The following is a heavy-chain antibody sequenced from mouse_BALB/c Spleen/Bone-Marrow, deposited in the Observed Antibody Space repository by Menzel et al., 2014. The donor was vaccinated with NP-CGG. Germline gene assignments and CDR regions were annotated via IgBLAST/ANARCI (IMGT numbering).Heavy chain of an antibody. CDR1: GYTFTSYW. J-gene: IGHJ2*01. D-gene: IGHD1-2*01. V-gene: IGHV1S22*01. CDR3: TPRLRY. Sequence: GSELVRPGASVKLSCKASGYTFTSYWMHWVKQRPGQGLEWIGNIYPGSGSTNYDEKFKSKATLTVDTSSSTAYMQLSSLTSEDFAVYYCTPRLRYWGQGTTLTVSS. CDR2: IYPGSGST.